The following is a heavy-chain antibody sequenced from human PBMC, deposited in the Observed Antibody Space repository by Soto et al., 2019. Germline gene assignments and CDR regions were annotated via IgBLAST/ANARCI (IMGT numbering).Heavy chain of an antibody. CDR3: ACTLTGYYTLDY. Sequence: ASVKVSCKASGYTFTSYYIHWVRQAPGQGLEWMGIINPSGGSTSYAQKFQGRVTMTRDTSTSTVYMQLSSLRSEDTAVYYCACTLTGYYTLDYWGQGTLVTVSS. CDR1: GYTFTSYY. J-gene: IGHJ4*02. D-gene: IGHD3-9*01. CDR2: INPSGGST. V-gene: IGHV1-46*03.